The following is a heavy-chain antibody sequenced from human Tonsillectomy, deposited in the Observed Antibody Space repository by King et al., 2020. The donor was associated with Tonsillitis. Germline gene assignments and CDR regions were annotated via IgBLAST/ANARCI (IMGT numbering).Heavy chain of an antibody. CDR3: AREDLTGKGEYDYNGMDV. CDR1: GGYINTYY. CDR2: IFYSGST. D-gene: IGHD3-16*01. V-gene: IGHV4-59*01. J-gene: IGHJ6*02. Sequence: VQLQESGPGLVKPSETLSLTCTVSGGYINTYYWSWIRQPPGKGLEWIGCIFYSGSTNYNPSLKSRVTISVDTSKNQFSLRLSSVTAADTAVYYCAREDLTGKGEYDYNGMDVWGQGTTVTVSS.